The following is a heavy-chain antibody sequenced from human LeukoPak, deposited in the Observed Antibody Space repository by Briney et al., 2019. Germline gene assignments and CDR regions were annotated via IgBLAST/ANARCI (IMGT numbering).Heavy chain of an antibody. CDR1: GGSISSYY. J-gene: IGHJ4*02. Sequence: PSETLSLTCTVSGGSISSYYWSWIRQPPGKDLGWFGYIYYSGSINYNPSLKSRVTISVDTSKNQFSLKLSSVTAADTAVYYCARGQYYYGSGSYPVKFDYWGQGTLVTVSS. CDR3: ARGQYYYGSGSYPVKFDY. D-gene: IGHD3-10*01. CDR2: IYYSGSI. V-gene: IGHV4-59*12.